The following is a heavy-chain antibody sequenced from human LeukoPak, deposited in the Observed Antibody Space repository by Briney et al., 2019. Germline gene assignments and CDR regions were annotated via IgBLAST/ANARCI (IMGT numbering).Heavy chain of an antibody. V-gene: IGHV4-59*01. J-gene: IGHJ4*02. Sequence: SETLSPTCTVSSGSINSYYWSWIRQPPGRGLEWIGSIHYSGSTSYNPSLRGRVTISVDRSKNQFFLKLSSVTATDTAVYYCARRVHSSSWSSYFDYWGQGTLVTVSS. CDR3: ARRVHSSSWSSYFDY. CDR2: IHYSGST. CDR1: SGSINSYY. D-gene: IGHD6-13*01.